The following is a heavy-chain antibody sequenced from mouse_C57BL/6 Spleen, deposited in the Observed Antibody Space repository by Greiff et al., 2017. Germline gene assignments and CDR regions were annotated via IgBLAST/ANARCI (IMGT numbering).Heavy chain of an antibody. CDR2: IYPGSGST. CDR1: GYTFTSYW. D-gene: IGHD2-1*01. Sequence: VQLQQSGAELVKPGASVKMSCTASGYTFTSYWITWVKQRPGQGLEWIGDIYPGSGSTNYNEKFKSKATLTVDTSSSTAYMQLSSLTSEDSAVYYGARTDYGREDWFAYWGQGTLVTVSA. J-gene: IGHJ3*01. V-gene: IGHV1-55*01. CDR3: ARTDYGREDWFAY.